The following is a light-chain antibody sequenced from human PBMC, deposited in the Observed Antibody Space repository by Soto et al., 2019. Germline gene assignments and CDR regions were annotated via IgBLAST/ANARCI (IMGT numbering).Light chain of an antibody. CDR2: EVS. Sequence: QSALTQPASVSGSPGQSITISCTGTSSDVGAYNYVSWYQQHPGKAPKLLIYEVSDRPSGVSNRFSGSKSGNTASLTISGLQAEDAADYYCSSYTSSSTLVVFGGGTKLTVL. V-gene: IGLV2-14*01. CDR1: SSDVGAYNY. CDR3: SSYTSSSTLVV. J-gene: IGLJ2*01.